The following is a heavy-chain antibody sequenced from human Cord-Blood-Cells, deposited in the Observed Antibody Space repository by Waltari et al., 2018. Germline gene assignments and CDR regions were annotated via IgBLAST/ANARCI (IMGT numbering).Heavy chain of an antibody. D-gene: IGHD1-26*01. CDR2: IWYDGRNK. CDR3: ARGSDRWEGDFDY. V-gene: IGHV3-33*01. CDR1: GFTFSSYG. J-gene: IGHJ4*02. Sequence: QVQLVESGGGVVQPGRSLRLSCAASGFTFSSYGMHWVRQAPGKGLEWVAVIWYDGRNKYYADSGKGRFTISRDNSKNTLYLQMNSLRAEDTAVYYCARGSDRWEGDFDYWGQGTLVTVSS.